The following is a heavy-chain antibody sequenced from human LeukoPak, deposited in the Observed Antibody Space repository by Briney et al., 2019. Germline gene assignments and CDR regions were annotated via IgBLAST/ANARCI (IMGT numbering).Heavy chain of an antibody. J-gene: IGHJ3*02. CDR1: GFTFSSYG. CDR2: IWYDGSKK. Sequence: GSSLRLSCAASGFTFSSYGMHWVRQAPGKGLEWVAVIWYDGSKKYYADSVKGRFTISRDNSRNTLYLQMNSLRAEDTAVYYCARDLVVPAAMLKPRAFDIWGQGTMVTVSS. V-gene: IGHV3-33*01. CDR3: ARDLVVPAAMLKPRAFDI. D-gene: IGHD2-2*01.